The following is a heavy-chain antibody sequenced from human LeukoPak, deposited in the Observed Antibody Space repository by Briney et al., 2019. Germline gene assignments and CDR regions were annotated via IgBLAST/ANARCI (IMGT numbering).Heavy chain of an antibody. CDR2: MYYSGNI. CDR3: AREKGYMVRGKLGY. J-gene: IGHJ4*02. D-gene: IGHD3-10*01. Sequence: SETLSLTCTVSGGSISSSTYYWGWIRQPPGKGLEWIGSMYYSGNIYYNPSLKSRVTISVDTSKNQFSLKLSSVTAADTAVYYCAREKGYMVRGKLGYWGQGTLVTVSS. CDR1: GGSISSSTYY. V-gene: IGHV4-39*07.